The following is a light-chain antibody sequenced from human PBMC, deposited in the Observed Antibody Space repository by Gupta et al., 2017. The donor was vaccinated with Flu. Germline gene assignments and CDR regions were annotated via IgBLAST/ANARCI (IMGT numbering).Light chain of an antibody. Sequence: SASVGDRVTITCRASQGISNYLAWYQQKPGKVPKLLIYAASTLQSGVPSRFSGSGSGTDFTLTISSLQPEDVATYYCQKYNSAPPFTFGPGTKVDIK. CDR1: QGISNY. CDR3: QKYNSAPPFT. CDR2: AAS. V-gene: IGKV1-27*01. J-gene: IGKJ3*01.